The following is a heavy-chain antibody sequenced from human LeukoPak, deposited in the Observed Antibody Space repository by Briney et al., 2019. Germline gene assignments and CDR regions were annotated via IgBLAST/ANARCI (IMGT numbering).Heavy chain of an antibody. CDR3: AKDMTVTTPSYYGMDV. V-gene: IGHV3-43D*03. J-gene: IGHJ6*02. Sequence: GGSLRLSCAASGFTFDDYAMHWVRQAPGKGLEWVSLISWDGGSTYYADSVKGRFTISRDNSKNSLYLQMNSLRAEDTALYYCAKDMTVTTPSYYGMDVWGQGTTVTVSS. CDR2: ISWDGGST. CDR1: GFTFDDYA. D-gene: IGHD4-17*01.